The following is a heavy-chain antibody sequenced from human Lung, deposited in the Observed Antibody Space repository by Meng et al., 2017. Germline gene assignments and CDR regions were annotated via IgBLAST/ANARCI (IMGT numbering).Heavy chain of an antibody. CDR2: IGHSAFT. Sequence: QLHESGPRLVKPPEAPSLTCYVSGGSISTSGYYCGWIRQPPGKGLEWIGSIGHSAFTYYTPSLKSRVAVSLDTSKSQFSLMLTSVTAADTAVYYCVRSSAWVRTGFDPRGQGTLVTVSS. D-gene: IGHD6-19*01. CDR3: VRSSAWVRTGFDP. CDR1: GGSISTSGYY. V-gene: IGHV4-39*01. J-gene: IGHJ5*02.